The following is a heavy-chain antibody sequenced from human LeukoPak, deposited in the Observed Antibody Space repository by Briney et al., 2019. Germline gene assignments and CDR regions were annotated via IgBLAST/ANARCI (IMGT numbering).Heavy chain of an antibody. CDR1: GFTFSSYG. Sequence: GGSLRLSCAASGFTFSSYGMHWVRQAPGKGLEWVAVISYDGSNKYYADSVKGRFTISRDNAKNSLYLQMNSLRAEDTAVYYCARVDGYPYYYYYYYMDVWGKGTTVTIPS. D-gene: IGHD5-24*01. J-gene: IGHJ6*03. V-gene: IGHV3-30*03. CDR3: ARVDGYPYYYYYYYMDV. CDR2: ISYDGSNK.